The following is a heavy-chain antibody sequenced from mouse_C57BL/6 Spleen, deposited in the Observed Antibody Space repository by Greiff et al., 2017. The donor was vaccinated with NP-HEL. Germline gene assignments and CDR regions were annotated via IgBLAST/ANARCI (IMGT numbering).Heavy chain of an antibody. CDR2: ISSGGSYT. Sequence: EVKLVESGGDLVKPGGSLKLSCAASGFTFSSYGMSWVRQTPDKRLEWVATISSGGSYTYYPDSVKGRFTISRDNAKNTLYLQMSSLKSEDTAMYYCARHVWDAYWGQGTLVTVSA. CDR3: ARHVWDAY. J-gene: IGHJ3*01. CDR1: GFTFSSYG. D-gene: IGHD4-1*01. V-gene: IGHV5-6*01.